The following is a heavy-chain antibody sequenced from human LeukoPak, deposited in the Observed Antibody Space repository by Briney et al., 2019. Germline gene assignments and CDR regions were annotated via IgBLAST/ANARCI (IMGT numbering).Heavy chain of an antibody. CDR2: ISGSGGST. CDR3: VRGSLASGVVVYYYYYLDV. V-gene: IGHV3-23*01. Sequence: GGSLRLSYAASGFTFSSYAMSWVRQAPGKGLEWVSAISGSGGSTYYADYVKGRFTISRDNAKNSLYLQMNSLRAEDTAVYYCVRGSLASGVVVYYYYYLDVWGKGTTVTVSS. J-gene: IGHJ6*03. D-gene: IGHD3-3*01. CDR1: GFTFSSYA.